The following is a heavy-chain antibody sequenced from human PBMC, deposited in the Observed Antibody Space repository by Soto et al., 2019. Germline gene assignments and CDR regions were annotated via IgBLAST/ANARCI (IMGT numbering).Heavy chain of an antibody. V-gene: IGHV3-74*01. CDR3: ARAVRSGSYPYYSYGMDV. D-gene: IGHD3-10*01. Sequence: EVQVVESGGGLVQPGGSLRLSCAASGFTFSSYWMHWVRQAPGKGLVWVSRINSDGSSTSYADSVKGRFTISRDNAKNTLYLQMNSLRAEDTAVYYCARAVRSGSYPYYSYGMDVWGQGTTVTVSS. J-gene: IGHJ6*02. CDR2: INSDGSST. CDR1: GFTFSSYW.